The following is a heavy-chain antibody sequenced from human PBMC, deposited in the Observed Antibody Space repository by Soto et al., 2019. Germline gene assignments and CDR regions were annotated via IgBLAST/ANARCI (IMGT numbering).Heavy chain of an antibody. J-gene: IGHJ4*02. CDR2: IFWDGDR. CDR1: GFSPTTSGVG. D-gene: IGHD4-17*01. Sequence: QITLKESGPTLVKPTQTLTLTCSFSGFSPTTSGVGVGWIRQPPGKALEWLALIFWDGDRRYSPSLRSRLSIPKDSSKNQVIPTMANMDPVDTGTYYCGYRRVGYSDYEYYFDHWGQGTLVTVSS. CDR3: GYRRVGYSDYEYYFDH. V-gene: IGHV2-5*02.